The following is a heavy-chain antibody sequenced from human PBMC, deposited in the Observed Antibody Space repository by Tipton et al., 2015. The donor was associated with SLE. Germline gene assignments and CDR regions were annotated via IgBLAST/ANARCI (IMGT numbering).Heavy chain of an antibody. J-gene: IGHJ4*02. CDR3: ARVYGDYVGY. CDR2: IYHSGST. Sequence: TLSLTCTVSGGSISSYYWSWIRQPPGKGLEWIGYIYHSGSTYYNPSLKSRVTISVDTSKNQFSLKLSSVTAADTAVYYCARVYGDYVGYWGQGTLVTVSS. D-gene: IGHD4-17*01. CDR1: GGSISSYY. V-gene: IGHV4-59*04.